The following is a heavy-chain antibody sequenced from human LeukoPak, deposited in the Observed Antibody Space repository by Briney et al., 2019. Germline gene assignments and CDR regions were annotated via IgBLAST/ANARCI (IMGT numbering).Heavy chain of an antibody. J-gene: IGHJ4*02. D-gene: IGHD6-19*01. CDR2: IWYDGSNK. CDR1: GFTFSNYA. V-gene: IGHV3-33*01. CDR3: ARSSGWQPDFDY. Sequence: GGSLRLSCAASGFTFSNYAMHWVRQAPGKGLEWVAVIWYDGSNKYYADSVKGRFTISRDNSKNTLYLQMNSLRAKDTAVYYCARSSGWQPDFDYWGQGTLVTVSS.